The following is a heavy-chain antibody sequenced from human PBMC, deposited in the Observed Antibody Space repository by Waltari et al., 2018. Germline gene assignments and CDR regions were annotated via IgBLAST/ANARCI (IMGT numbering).Heavy chain of an antibody. V-gene: IGHV4-39*02. CDR2: IYYSGTT. CDR3: ARTGLVGYYPY. J-gene: IGHJ4*02. CDR1: GDSISGSNYY. Sequence: QLQLQESGPGLVKPSETLSLTCAVSGDSISGSNYYWAWIRQPPGKGLEWVGSIYYSGTTYYNPSLNSRVTISVDTSKNHFSLELSSVTAADTAVYYCARTGLVGYYPYWGQGTLVTVSS. D-gene: IGHD3-22*01.